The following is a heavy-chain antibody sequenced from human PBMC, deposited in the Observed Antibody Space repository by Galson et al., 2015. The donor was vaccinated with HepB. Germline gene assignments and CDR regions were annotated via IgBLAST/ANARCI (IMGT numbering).Heavy chain of an antibody. CDR2: IYPSGNN. V-gene: IGHV4-61*02. CDR3: GRMGISSEAIDY. D-gene: IGHD6-6*01. Sequence: TLSLTCTVSGGSVSSNTYYWSWIRQPAGKGLEWIGRIYPSGNNNYNPALKSRVTMSVDTSKNQFSLKLSSVTAADTAVYYCGRMGISSEAIDYWGQGSLVTVSS. J-gene: IGHJ4*02. CDR1: GGSVSSNTYY.